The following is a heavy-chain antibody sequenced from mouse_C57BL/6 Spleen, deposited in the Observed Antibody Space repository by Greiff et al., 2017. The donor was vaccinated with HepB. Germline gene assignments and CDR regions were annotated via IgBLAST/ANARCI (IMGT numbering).Heavy chain of an antibody. V-gene: IGHV5-4*01. Sequence: EVQLVESGGGLVKPGGSLKLSCAASGFTFSSYAMSWVRQTPEKRLEWVATISDGGSYTYYPDNVKGRFTISRDNAKNNLYLQMSHLKSEDTAMYYCARDRGDYYGSSYGYFDVWGTGTTVTVSS. CDR1: GFTFSSYA. CDR2: ISDGGSYT. J-gene: IGHJ1*03. CDR3: ARDRGDYYGSSYGYFDV. D-gene: IGHD1-1*01.